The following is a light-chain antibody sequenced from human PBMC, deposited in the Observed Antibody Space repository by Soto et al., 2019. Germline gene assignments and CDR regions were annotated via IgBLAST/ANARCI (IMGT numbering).Light chain of an antibody. CDR2: EVS. CDR3: SSYTRSSTLYV. V-gene: IGLV2-14*01. Sequence: QSVLTQPASVSGSPGQSITISCTGTSSDVGDYNYVSWYQQHPGKAPKLMIYEVSNRPSGVSNRFSGSKSGNTASLTISGLQAEDEADYYCSSYTRSSTLYVFVTGTKVTVL. CDR1: SSDVGDYNY. J-gene: IGLJ1*01.